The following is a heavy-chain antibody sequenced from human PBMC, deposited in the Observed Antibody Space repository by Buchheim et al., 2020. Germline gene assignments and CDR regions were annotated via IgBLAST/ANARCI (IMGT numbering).Heavy chain of an antibody. Sequence: QVKMVQSGADVKKPGASVKVSCTASGYTFTNYDINWVRQAAGQGLEWMGWMNPNNGNTGYAQKFEGRVSLTGDTSTSTAYMELSSLRSEDTAIYFCARASKQYCRDGGCYSLPQNWYLDLWGRGTL. D-gene: IGHD2-15*01. J-gene: IGHJ2*01. CDR2: MNPNNGNT. CDR1: GYTFTNYD. CDR3: ARASKQYCRDGGCYSLPQNWYLDL. V-gene: IGHV1-8*01.